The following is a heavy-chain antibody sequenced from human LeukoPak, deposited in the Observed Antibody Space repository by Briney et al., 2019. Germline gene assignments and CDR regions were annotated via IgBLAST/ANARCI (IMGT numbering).Heavy chain of an antibody. CDR2: TSYDESNK. CDR3: ARDWGVDT. J-gene: IGHJ5*02. D-gene: IGHD3-10*01. V-gene: IGHV3-30*03. CDR1: GFTFSIYT. Sequence: PGGSLRLSCAASGFTFSIYTMVWVRQPPGKGLEWVAVTSYDESNKHYTDSVKGRFTISRDNSKNTLYLQMNSLRLEDTAVYYCARDWGVDTWGQGTLVTVSS.